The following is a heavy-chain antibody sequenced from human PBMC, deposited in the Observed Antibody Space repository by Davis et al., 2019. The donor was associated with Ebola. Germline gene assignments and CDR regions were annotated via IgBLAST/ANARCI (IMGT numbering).Heavy chain of an antibody. J-gene: IGHJ4*02. CDR3: ARALHDEVLDY. V-gene: IGHV3-30*04. CDR2: TSHNERER. CDR1: GFTFSSYS. Sequence: PGGSLRLSCKGSGFTFSSYSMHWVRQAPGKGLEWVAVTSHNERERFYGESVQGRFTISRDNSENVLYLQMDSLRPDDTAIYFCARALHDEVLDYWGQGTPVTVSS. D-gene: IGHD1-1*01.